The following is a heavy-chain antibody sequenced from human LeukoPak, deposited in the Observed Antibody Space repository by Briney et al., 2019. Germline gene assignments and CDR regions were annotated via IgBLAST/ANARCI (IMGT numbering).Heavy chain of an antibody. V-gene: IGHV3-7*05. Sequence: GGSLRLSCAVSGFMFNNYWMSWVRQAPGRGLEWVANIKQVVSQKFYVGSVKGRFTISGDNAKNSLHLQMDSLRAEDTALYYCARGLSGYYDAFDLWGQGTMVTVSS. D-gene: IGHD5-12*01. CDR1: GFMFNNYW. J-gene: IGHJ3*01. CDR2: IKQVVSQK. CDR3: ARGLSGYYDAFDL.